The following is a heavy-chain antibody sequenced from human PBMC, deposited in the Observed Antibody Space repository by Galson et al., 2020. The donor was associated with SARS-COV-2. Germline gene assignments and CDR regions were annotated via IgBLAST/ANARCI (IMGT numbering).Heavy chain of an antibody. Sequence: GGSLRLSCAASGFTSSSYGMNWVRQAPGKGLEWDSSICTGSNYIYYGDSVKGRFTISRDSAKNSLYLQMNSLRAEDTAVYYCARAEERGYCSYDYFYHYFGMDVWGQGTTVTVSS. CDR1: GFTSSSYG. J-gene: IGHJ6*02. CDR3: ARAEERGYCSYDYFYHYFGMDV. V-gene: IGHV3-21*01. D-gene: IGHD5-12*01. CDR2: ICTGSNYI.